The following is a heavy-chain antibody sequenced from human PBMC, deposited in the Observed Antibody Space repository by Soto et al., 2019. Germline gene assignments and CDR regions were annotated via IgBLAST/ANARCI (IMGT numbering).Heavy chain of an antibody. D-gene: IGHD4-17*01. CDR1: GYTFTGYY. CDR2: INPNGGST. Sequence: ASVKVSCKASGYTFTGYYMHWVRQAPGQGLEWMGIINPNGGSTSYAQKFQGRVTMTRDTSMSTVYMELSSLRSEDTAVYYCAAGGPGGDYDGGSVYWGQGTLVTVSS. CDR3: AAGGPGGDYDGGSVY. V-gene: IGHV1-46*01. J-gene: IGHJ4*02.